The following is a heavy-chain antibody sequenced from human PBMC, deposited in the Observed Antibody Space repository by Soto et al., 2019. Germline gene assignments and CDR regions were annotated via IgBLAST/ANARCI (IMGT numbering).Heavy chain of an antibody. CDR3: AKDPGVCSGGSCYWSHGYYNYYGMDV. CDR2: ISGSGGST. V-gene: IGHV3-23*01. D-gene: IGHD2-15*01. CDR1: GFTFSSYA. J-gene: IGHJ6*02. Sequence: GALRLSCAASGFTFSSYAMSWVRQAPGKGLEWVSAISGSGGSTYYADSVKGRFTISRDNSKNTLYLQMNSLRAEDTAVYYCAKDPGVCSGGSCYWSHGYYNYYGMDVWGQGTTVTVSS.